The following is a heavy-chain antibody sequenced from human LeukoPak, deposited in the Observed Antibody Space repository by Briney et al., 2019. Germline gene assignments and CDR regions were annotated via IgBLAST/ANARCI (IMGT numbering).Heavy chain of an antibody. CDR2: IYYSGST. CDR3: AGHNYRGGWYMVH. CDR1: GGSISSSSYY. J-gene: IGHJ4*02. Sequence: SETLSLTCTVSGGSISSSSYYWGWIRQPPGKGLEWIGSIYYSGSTYYNPSLKSRVTISVDTSKNQFSLKLSSVTAADTAVYYCAGHNYRGGWYMVHWGQGTLVTVSS. D-gene: IGHD6-19*01. V-gene: IGHV4-39*01.